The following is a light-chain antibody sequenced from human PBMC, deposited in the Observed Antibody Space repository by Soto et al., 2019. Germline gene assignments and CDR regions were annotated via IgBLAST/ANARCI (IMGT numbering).Light chain of an antibody. CDR2: KAS. CDR1: QSISSW. V-gene: IGKV1-5*03. Sequence: DIQMTQSPSTLSASVGDRVTITCRASQSISSWLAWYQQKPGKAPKLLIYKASSLESGVPSRFSGSGSGTEFTLTISSLQPDDVATDYCQQPRTFGQGTKVEIK. J-gene: IGKJ1*01. CDR3: QQPRT.